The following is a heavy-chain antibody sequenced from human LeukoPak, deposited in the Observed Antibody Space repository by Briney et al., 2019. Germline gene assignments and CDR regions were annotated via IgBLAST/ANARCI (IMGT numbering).Heavy chain of an antibody. V-gene: IGHV5-10-1*01. CDR1: GSRFTSYW. CDR3: ARLEGYCSSTSCLD. J-gene: IGHJ4*02. D-gene: IGHD2-2*01. CDR2: IDPSDSYT. Sequence: GESLKISCKGSGSRFTSYWISWVRQMPGKGLEWMGRIDPSDSYTNYSPSFQGHVTISADKSISTAYLQWSSLKASDTAMYYCARLEGYCSSTSCLDWGQGTLVTVSS.